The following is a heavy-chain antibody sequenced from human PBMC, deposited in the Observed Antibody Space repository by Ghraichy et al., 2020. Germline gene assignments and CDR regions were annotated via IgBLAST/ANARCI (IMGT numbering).Heavy chain of an antibody. CDR2: VSTGGST. Sequence: ESLNISCTVSGGSISRYYWGWVRQPAGKGLEWIGRVSTGGSTNYNPSLKSRVTLSVDTSKNQFSLKLSSVTAADTAVYYCARGPPAHCGGDCYYYFDYWGQGTLVTVSS. D-gene: IGHD2-21*02. V-gene: IGHV4-4*07. J-gene: IGHJ4*02. CDR1: GGSISRYY. CDR3: ARGPPAHCGGDCYYYFDY.